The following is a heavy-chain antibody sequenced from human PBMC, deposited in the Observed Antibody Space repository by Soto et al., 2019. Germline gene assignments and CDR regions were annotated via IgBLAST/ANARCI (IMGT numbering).Heavy chain of an antibody. CDR3: ARVRGAQGAFDI. Sequence: SETLSLTCTVSGGSISSYYWSWIRQPPGKGLEWIGYIYYSGSTNYNPSLKSRVTISVDTSKNQFSLKLSSVTSADTAVYYCARVRGAQGAFDIWGQGTMVTVSS. J-gene: IGHJ3*02. CDR2: IYYSGST. V-gene: IGHV4-59*01. D-gene: IGHD3-10*01. CDR1: GGSISSYY.